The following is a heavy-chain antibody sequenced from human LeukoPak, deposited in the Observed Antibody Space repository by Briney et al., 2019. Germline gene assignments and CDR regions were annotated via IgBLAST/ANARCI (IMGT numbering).Heavy chain of an antibody. CDR2: MNPNSGNT. Sequence: GASVKVSCTASGYTFTSYDINWVRQATGQGLEWMGWMNPNSGNTVYAQKFQGRVTMTRDTSISTDYMELSSLRSEDTAVYYCARGMANYYDSSGYYLDYYYGMDVWGQGTTVTVSS. D-gene: IGHD3-22*01. J-gene: IGHJ6*02. V-gene: IGHV1-8*01. CDR3: ARGMANYYDSSGYYLDYYYGMDV. CDR1: GYTFTSYD.